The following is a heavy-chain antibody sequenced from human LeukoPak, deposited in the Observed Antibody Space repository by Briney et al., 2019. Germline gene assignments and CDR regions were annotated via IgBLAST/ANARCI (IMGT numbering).Heavy chain of an antibody. CDR2: IYPGDSDT. Sequence: GESLKISCKGSGYRFTNYWIGWVRQMPGKGLEWMGIIYPGDSDTKYSPSFQGQVTISADKSINTAYLQWSSLKASDTAMYYCARLVGDSYSDYWGQGTLVTVSS. J-gene: IGHJ4*02. V-gene: IGHV5-51*01. D-gene: IGHD2-21*02. CDR1: GYRFTNYW. CDR3: ARLVGDSYSDY.